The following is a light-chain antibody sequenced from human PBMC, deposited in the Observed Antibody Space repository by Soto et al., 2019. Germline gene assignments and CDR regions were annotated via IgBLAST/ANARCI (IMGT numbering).Light chain of an antibody. J-gene: IGKJ1*01. CDR1: QSISSK. CDR3: QQSYRSPPT. Sequence: DIKMNQSPSSLSATVGDRVTMTCRASQSISSKLNWYQQRPGKVPNLLIYDASSLQSGVPSRFSGSGSGTDFTLTISSLQPEDFATYYCQQSYRSPPTFGQVTKVDVK. CDR2: DAS. V-gene: IGKV1-39*01.